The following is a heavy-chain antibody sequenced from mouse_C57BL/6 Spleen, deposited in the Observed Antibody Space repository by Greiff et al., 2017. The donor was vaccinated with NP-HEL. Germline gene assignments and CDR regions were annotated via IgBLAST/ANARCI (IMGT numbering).Heavy chain of an antibody. D-gene: IGHD2-1*01. CDR1: GYAFSSSW. CDR3: ARFLYYGNYDAMDY. CDR2: IYPGDGDS. Sequence: QVQLKQSGPELVKPGASVKISCKASGYAFSSSWMNWVKQRPGKGLEWIGRIYPGDGDSNYNGKFKGKATLTADKSSSTAYMQLSSLTSEYAAVYFCARFLYYGNYDAMDYWGQGTSVTVYS. J-gene: IGHJ4*01. V-gene: IGHV1-82*01.